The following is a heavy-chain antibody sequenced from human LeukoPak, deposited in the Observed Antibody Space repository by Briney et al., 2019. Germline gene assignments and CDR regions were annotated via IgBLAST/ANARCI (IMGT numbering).Heavy chain of an antibody. CDR3: AKGIWGSYY. CDR1: GGSISSSSYY. Sequence: SETLSLTRTVSGGSISSSSYYWGWIRQPPGKGLEWIGSIYYSGSTYYNPSLKSRVTISVDTSKNQFSLKLSSVTAADTAVYYCAKGIWGSYYWGQGTLVTVSS. J-gene: IGHJ4*02. V-gene: IGHV4-39*07. CDR2: IYYSGST. D-gene: IGHD3-16*01.